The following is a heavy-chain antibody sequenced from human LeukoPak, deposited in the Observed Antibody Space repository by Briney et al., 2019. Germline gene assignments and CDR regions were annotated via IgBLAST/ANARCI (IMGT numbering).Heavy chain of an antibody. CDR3: ARRRLGNDAFDI. J-gene: IGHJ3*02. D-gene: IGHD7-27*01. CDR1: GYTFTGYY. V-gene: IGHV1-2*02. Sequence: ASVKVSCKASGYTFTGYYMHWVRQAPGQGLEWMGWINPNSGGTNYAQKFQGRVTMTRDTSISTAHMELSRLRSDDTAVYYCARRRLGNDAFDIWGQGTMVTVSS. CDR2: INPNSGGT.